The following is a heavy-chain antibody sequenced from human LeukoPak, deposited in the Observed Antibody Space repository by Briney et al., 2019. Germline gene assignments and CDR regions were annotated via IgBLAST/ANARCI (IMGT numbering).Heavy chain of an antibody. CDR1: GGTFSNYA. CDR3: ANPGSEWGGDGFDI. CDR2: IIPILGTP. Sequence: SVKVSFKASGGTFSNYAVSWVRQAPGQGLEWMGKIIPILGTPKYAQKFQGRVTLSVDESTSTAYMELSSLKSEDTAVYYCANPGSEWGGDGFDIWGQGTMVTVSS. D-gene: IGHD3-16*01. J-gene: IGHJ3*02. V-gene: IGHV1-69*11.